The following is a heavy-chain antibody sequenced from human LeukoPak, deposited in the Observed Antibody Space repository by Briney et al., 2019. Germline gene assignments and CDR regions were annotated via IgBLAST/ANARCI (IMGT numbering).Heavy chain of an antibody. CDR2: IYTSGST. CDR1: GGSISSYY. CDR3: AATGYSSGWYSQRPMDV. J-gene: IGHJ6*04. Sequence: PSETLSLTCTVSGGSISSYYWSWIWQPAGKGLEWIGRIYTSGSTNYNPSLKSRVTMSVDTSKNQFSLKLSSVTAADTAVYYCAATGYSSGWYSQRPMDVWGKGTTVTVSS. V-gene: IGHV4-4*07. D-gene: IGHD6-19*01.